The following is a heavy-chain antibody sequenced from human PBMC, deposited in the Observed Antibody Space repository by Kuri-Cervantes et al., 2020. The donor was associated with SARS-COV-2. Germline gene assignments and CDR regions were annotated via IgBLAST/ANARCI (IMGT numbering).Heavy chain of an antibody. J-gene: IGHJ6*02. D-gene: IGHD1-26*01. Sequence: GESMCLSCQAARFTFADYTMSWVRHAPGTGLEWVGFIRSKAYGGTTEYAASVKGRFTISRDDSKSIDYLQMNSLKPEDTAVYYCTRVGVGATTVSGMDVWGQGNTVTVSS. CDR3: TRVGVGATTVSGMDV. V-gene: IGHV3-49*04. CDR1: RFTFADYT. CDR2: IRSKAYGGTT.